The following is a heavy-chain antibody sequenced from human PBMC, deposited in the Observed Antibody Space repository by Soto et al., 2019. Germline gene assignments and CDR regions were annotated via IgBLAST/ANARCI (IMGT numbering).Heavy chain of an antibody. J-gene: IGHJ6*02. CDR1: GYTFTSYG. CDR3: ARGGVITMKTLRAEYYYYGMDV. Sequence: VASVKVSCKASGYTFTSYGISWVRQAPGQGLEWMGWISAYNGNTNYAQKLQGRVTMTTDTSTSTAYMELRSLRSDDTAVYYCARGGVITMKTLRAEYYYYGMDVWGQGTTVTVSS. CDR2: ISAYNGNT. D-gene: IGHD3-22*01. V-gene: IGHV1-18*04.